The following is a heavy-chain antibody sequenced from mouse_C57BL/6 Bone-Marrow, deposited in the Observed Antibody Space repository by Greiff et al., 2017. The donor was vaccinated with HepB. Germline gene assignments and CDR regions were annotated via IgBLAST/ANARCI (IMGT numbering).Heavy chain of an antibody. V-gene: IGHV1-54*01. D-gene: IGHD2-1*01. CDR3: ARSDGNYPAWFAY. CDR2: INPGSGGT. J-gene: IGHJ3*01. Sequence: VKLMESGAELVRPGTSVKVSCKASGYAFTNYLIEWVKQRPGQGLEWIGVINPGSGGTNYNEKFKGTATLTADKSSSTAYMQLSSLTSEDSAVYFCARSDGNYPAWFAYWGQGTLVTVSA. CDR1: GYAFTNYL.